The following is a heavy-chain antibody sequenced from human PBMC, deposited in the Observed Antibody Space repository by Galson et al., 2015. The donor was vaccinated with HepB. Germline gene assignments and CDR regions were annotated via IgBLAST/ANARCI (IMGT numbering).Heavy chain of an antibody. Sequence: SVKVSCKASGGTFSSYAISWVRQAPGQGLEWMGGIIPIFGTANYAQKFQGRVTITADESTSTAYMELSSLRSEDTAVYYCAREGPAPSVVFGYWGQGTLVTVSS. D-gene: IGHD4-23*01. V-gene: IGHV1-69*13. CDR3: AREGPAPSVVFGY. J-gene: IGHJ4*02. CDR1: GGTFSSYA. CDR2: IIPIFGTA.